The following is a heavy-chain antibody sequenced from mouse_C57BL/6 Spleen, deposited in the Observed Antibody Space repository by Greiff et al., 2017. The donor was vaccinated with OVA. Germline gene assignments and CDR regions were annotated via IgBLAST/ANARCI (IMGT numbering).Heavy chain of an antibody. CDR2: IDPSDSYT. D-gene: IGHD2-12*01. CDR1: GYTFTSYW. CDR3: ARNERFYDA. J-gene: IGHJ2*01. V-gene: IGHV1-50*01. Sequence: QVQLKQPGAELVKPGASVKLSCKASGYTFTSYWMQWVKQRPGQGLEWIGEIDPSDSYTNYNQKFKGKATLTVDTSSSTAYMQLSSLTSEDSAVYYCARNERFYDAWGQGTTLTVSS.